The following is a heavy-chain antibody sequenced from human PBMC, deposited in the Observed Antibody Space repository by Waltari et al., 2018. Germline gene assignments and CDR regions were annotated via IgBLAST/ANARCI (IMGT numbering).Heavy chain of an antibody. V-gene: IGHV3-30*03. D-gene: IGHD1-1*01. Sequence: QVHLVESGGGVVQPGKSLTLSCAGSGFTFNDYGIHWVRQAPGKGLEWVAVISYDESNKVYGDSVRGRFTISRDKSNNRVDLQMNSLQIEDTAVYFCARDRHGLGLLDLQYWGRGTLVTVSS. J-gene: IGHJ4*02. CDR1: GFTFNDYG. CDR3: ARDRHGLGLLDLQY. CDR2: ISYDESNK.